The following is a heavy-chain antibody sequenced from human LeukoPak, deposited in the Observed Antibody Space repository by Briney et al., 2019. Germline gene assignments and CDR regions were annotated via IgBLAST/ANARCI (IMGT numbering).Heavy chain of an antibody. J-gene: IGHJ4*02. V-gene: IGHV3-30*18. CDR3: AKDRFQWLAPFDY. CDR2: ISYDGSNK. D-gene: IGHD6-19*01. CDR1: GFTFSSYG. Sequence: GGSLRLSCAASGFTFSSYGMHWARQAPGKGLEWVAVISYDGSNKYYADSVKGRFTISRDNSKNTLYLQMNSLRAEDTAVYYCAKDRFQWLAPFDYWGQGTLVTVSS.